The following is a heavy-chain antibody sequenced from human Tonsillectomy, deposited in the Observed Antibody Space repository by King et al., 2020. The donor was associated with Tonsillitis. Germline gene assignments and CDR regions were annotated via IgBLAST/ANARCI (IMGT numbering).Heavy chain of an antibody. CDR3: ARSGEIRDWFDP. CDR1: GGSISSGGYS. CDR2: IYYSGNT. J-gene: IGHJ5*02. V-gene: IGHV4-30-4*07. Sequence: QLQESGPGLVKPSQTLSLTCAVSGGSISSGGYSWSWIRQPPGKGLEWIGYIYYSGNTYYNPSLKSRVTISVDTSKNQFSLKLSSVTAADTAVYYCARSGEIRDWFDPWGQGTLVTVSS. D-gene: IGHD1-26*01.